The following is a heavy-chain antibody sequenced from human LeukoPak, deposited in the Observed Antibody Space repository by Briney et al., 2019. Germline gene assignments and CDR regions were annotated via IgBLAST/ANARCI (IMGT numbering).Heavy chain of an antibody. CDR3: ARERYTIFGTPLSWFDP. D-gene: IGHD3-3*01. V-gene: IGHV4-61*02. CDR2: IYTSGST. J-gene: IGHJ5*02. CDR1: GGSISSGSYY. Sequence: PSETLSLTCTVSGGSISSGSYYWSWIRQPAGKGLEWIGRIYTSGSTNYNPSLKSRVTMSVDTSKNQFSLKLSSVTAADTAVYYCARERYTIFGTPLSWFDPWGQGTLVTVSS.